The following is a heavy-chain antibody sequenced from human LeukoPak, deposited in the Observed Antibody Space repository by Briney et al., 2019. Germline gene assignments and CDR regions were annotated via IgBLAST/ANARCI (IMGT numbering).Heavy chain of an antibody. Sequence: ASVKVSCKASGYIFTSYAMGWVRQAPGQGPEWMGWINTNTGNPTYAQGFTGRLLFSLDTSVSTAYLQISSLKAEDTAVYYCARDMSNGWHAYDYWGQGTLVTVSS. V-gene: IGHV7-4-1*02. J-gene: IGHJ4*02. D-gene: IGHD6-19*01. CDR2: INTNTGNP. CDR1: GYIFTSYA. CDR3: ARDMSNGWHAYDY.